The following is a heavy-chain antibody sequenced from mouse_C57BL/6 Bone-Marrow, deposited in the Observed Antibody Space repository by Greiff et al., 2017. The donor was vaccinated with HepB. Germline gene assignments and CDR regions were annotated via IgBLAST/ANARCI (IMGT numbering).Heavy chain of an antibody. J-gene: IGHJ4*01. CDR2: IHPNSGST. CDR3: ARSNDGYSPYSRAMDY. D-gene: IGHD2-3*01. Sequence: QVQLQQPGAELVKPGASVKLSCKASGYTFTSYWMHWVKQRPGQGLEWIGMIHPNSGSTNYNEKFKSKATLTVDKSSSTAYMQLSSLTSEDSAVYYWARSNDGYSPYSRAMDYWGQGTSVTVSS. CDR1: GYTFTSYW. V-gene: IGHV1-64*01.